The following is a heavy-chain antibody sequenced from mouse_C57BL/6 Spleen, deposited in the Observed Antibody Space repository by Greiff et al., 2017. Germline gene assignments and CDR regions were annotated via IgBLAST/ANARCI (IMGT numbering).Heavy chain of an antibody. CDR2: ISSGSSTI. CDR1: GFTFSDYG. Sequence: EVQGVESGGGLVKPGGSLKLSCAASGFTFSDYGMHWVRQAPEKGLEWVAYISSGSSTIYYADTVKGRFTISRDNAKNTLFLQMTSLRSEDTAMYYCAKYDYFYYAMDYWGQGTSVTVSS. CDR3: AKYDYFYYAMDY. J-gene: IGHJ4*01. V-gene: IGHV5-17*01. D-gene: IGHD2-4*01.